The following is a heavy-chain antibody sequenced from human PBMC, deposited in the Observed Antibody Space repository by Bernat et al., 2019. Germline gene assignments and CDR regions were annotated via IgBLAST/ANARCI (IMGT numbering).Heavy chain of an antibody. Sequence: EVQLVESGGGLVKPGGSLRLSCAASGFTFSNFNMNWVRQAPGKGLEWVSSISANTNYIYSADSVKGRFTFSRDNARNSLFLQMHGLRAEDTAVYYCARSPSDGYVTETYYFDCWGQGILVTVSS. J-gene: IGHJ4*02. CDR1: GFTFSNFN. CDR3: ARSPSDGYVTETYYFDC. V-gene: IGHV3-21*01. D-gene: IGHD5-24*01. CDR2: ISANTNYI.